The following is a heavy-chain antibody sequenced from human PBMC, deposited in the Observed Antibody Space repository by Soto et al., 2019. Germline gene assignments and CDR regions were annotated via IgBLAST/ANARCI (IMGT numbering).Heavy chain of an antibody. J-gene: IGHJ3*02. D-gene: IGHD3-22*01. CDR3: AREDGYYDSSGYYTAGAFDI. V-gene: IGHV1-18*01. CDR2: IIPIFGST. CDR1: GYTFTSYG. Sequence: GASVKVSCKASGYTFTSYGISWVRQAPGQGLEWMGGIIPIFGSTSYAQKFQGRVTMTRDTSTSTVYMELSSLRSEDTAVYYCAREDGYYDSSGYYTAGAFDIWGQGTMVTVSS.